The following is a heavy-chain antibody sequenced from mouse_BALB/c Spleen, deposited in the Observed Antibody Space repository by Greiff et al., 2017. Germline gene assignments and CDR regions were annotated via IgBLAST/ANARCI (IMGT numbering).Heavy chain of an antibody. D-gene: IGHD1-2*01. CDR1: GFTFSDYY. CDR2: ISDGGSYT. Sequence: EVKLMESGGGLVKPGGSLKLSCAASGFTFSDYYMYWVRQTPEKRLEWVATISDGGSYTYYPDSVKGRFTISRDNAKNNLYLQMSSLKSEDTAMYYCARGLRLRLLDYWGQGTTLTVSS. V-gene: IGHV5-4*02. J-gene: IGHJ2*01. CDR3: ARGLRLRLLDY.